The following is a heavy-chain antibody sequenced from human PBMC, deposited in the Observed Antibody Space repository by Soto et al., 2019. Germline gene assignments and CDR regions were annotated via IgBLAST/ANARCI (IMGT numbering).Heavy chain of an antibody. D-gene: IGHD3-22*01. CDR3: ASNYDSSGYFRYLFDY. CDR2: IYTSGST. Sequence: KASATLSLTCTVSGGSISSYFCSWIRQPAGKGLEWIGRIYTSGSTNYNPSLKSRVTMSVDTSKNQFSLKLSSVTAADTAVYYCASNYDSSGYFRYLFDYWGQGTLVTVSS. V-gene: IGHV4-4*07. J-gene: IGHJ4*02. CDR1: GGSISSYF.